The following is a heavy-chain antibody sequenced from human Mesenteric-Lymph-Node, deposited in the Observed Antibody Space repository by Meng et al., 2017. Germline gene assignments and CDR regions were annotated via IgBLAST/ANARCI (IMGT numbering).Heavy chain of an antibody. CDR1: GGTFSSYA. J-gene: IGHJ6*02. CDR3: ATSLTCNPNGVCYIQGSTYYYYYYGMDV. V-gene: IGHV1-69*13. CDR2: IIPIFGTA. D-gene: IGHD2-8*01. Sequence: SVKVSCKALGGTFSSYAISWVRQAPGQGLEWMGGIIPIFGTANYAQKFQGRVTITADESTSTAYMELSSLRSEDTDVYYCATSLTCNPNGVCYIQGSTYYYYYYGMDVWGQGTTVTVSS.